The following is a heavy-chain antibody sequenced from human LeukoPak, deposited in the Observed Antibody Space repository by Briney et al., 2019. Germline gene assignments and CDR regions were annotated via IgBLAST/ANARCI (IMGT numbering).Heavy chain of an antibody. D-gene: IGHD3-22*01. Sequence: GGSLRLSCAASGFTFSSYAMSWVRQAPGKGLEWVSTLSGSGGNTYYADSVKGRVTISRDNSKNTLYLQMNSLRAEDTAVYHCAKGSYYYDSADYFDYRGQGTLVTVPS. J-gene: IGHJ4*02. CDR3: AKGSYYYDSADYFDY. CDR2: LSGSGGNT. CDR1: GFTFSSYA. V-gene: IGHV3-23*01.